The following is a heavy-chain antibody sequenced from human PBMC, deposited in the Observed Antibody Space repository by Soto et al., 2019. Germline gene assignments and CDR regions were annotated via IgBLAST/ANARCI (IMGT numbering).Heavy chain of an antibody. CDR2: IYHSGST. CDR1: GVSISNVGFC. D-gene: IGHD3-22*01. CDR3: ARGGVDYYDSSGYYFSPYYFDY. Sequence: SEPLSLTCAVSGVSISNVGFCRRWIRPPPGKGLEWIGYIYHSGSTYYNPSLKSRVTISVDRSKNQFSLKLSSVTAADTAVYYCARGGVDYYDSSGYYFSPYYFDYWGQGTLVTVSS. V-gene: IGHV4-30-2*01. J-gene: IGHJ4*02.